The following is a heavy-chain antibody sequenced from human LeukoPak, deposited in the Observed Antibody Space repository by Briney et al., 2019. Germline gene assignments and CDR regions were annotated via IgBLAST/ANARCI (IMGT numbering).Heavy chain of an antibody. V-gene: IGHV1-24*01. J-gene: IGHJ4*02. CDR3: ATDLDTMARGGVPTDY. CDR1: GYTFTSYA. CDR2: FDPEDGET. D-gene: IGHD3-10*01. Sequence: ASVKVSCKASGYTFTSYAMNWVRQAPGQGLEWMGGFDPEDGETIYAQKFQGRVTMTEDTSTDTAYMELSSLRSEDTAVYYCATDLDTMARGGVPTDYWGQGTLVTVSS.